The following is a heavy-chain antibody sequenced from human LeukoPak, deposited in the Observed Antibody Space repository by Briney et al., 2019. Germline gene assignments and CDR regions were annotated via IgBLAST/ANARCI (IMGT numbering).Heavy chain of an antibody. Sequence: SETLSLTCAVYGGSFSGYYWSWIRQPPGKGLEWIGEINHSGSTNYNPSLKSRVTISVDTSKNQFSLKLSSVTAADTAVYYCARGGYSSGSYKSTVPSAEYFQHWGQGTLVTVSS. V-gene: IGHV4-34*01. CDR2: INHSGST. CDR3: ARGGYSSGSYKSTVPSAEYFQH. CDR1: GGSFSGYY. D-gene: IGHD1-26*01. J-gene: IGHJ1*01.